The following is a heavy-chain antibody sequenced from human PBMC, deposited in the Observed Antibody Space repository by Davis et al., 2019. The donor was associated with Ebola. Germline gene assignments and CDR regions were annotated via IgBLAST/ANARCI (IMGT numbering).Heavy chain of an antibody. D-gene: IGHD3-3*02. CDR3: VREGILFDY. J-gene: IGHJ4*02. Sequence: GESLKISCAASGFTFSSYWMHWVRQVPGKGLVWVSGVNGDGITTVYADSVKGRFTISRDNAKNIVYLQMNSLRVEDTAVYYCVREGILFDYWGQGIPVTVSS. CDR2: VNGDGITT. V-gene: IGHV3-74*01. CDR1: GFTFSSYW.